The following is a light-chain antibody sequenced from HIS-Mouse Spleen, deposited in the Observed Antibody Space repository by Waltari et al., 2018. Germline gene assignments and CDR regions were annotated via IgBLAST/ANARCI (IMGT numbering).Light chain of an antibody. CDR3: YSTDSSGNHRV. Sequence: SYELTQPPSVPVARGQTARITRAGAALPKKNTTWYQQKSGQAPVLVIYEDSKRPSVIPERFSGSSSGTMATLTISGAQVEDEADYYCYSTDSSGNHRVFGGGTKLTVL. V-gene: IGLV3-10*01. CDR1: ALPKKN. CDR2: EDS. J-gene: IGLJ2*01.